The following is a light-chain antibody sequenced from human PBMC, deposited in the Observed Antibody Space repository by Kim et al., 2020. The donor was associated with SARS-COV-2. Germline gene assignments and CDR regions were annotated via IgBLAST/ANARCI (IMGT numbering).Light chain of an antibody. CDR1: SSDVGAYIY. Sequence: GQSITISCTGTSSDVGAYIYVSWYQLHPGKAPELMIFDVSERPSGISNRFSGSKSGNTASLTISGLQAEDEADYYCCSYATSRSYVFGTGTKVTVL. CDR3: CSYATSRSYV. V-gene: IGLV2-14*04. J-gene: IGLJ1*01. CDR2: DVS.